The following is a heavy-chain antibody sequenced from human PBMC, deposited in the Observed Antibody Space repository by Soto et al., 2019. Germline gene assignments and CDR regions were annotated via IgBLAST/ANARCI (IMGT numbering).Heavy chain of an antibody. CDR2: INGRSNYI. J-gene: IGHJ4*02. D-gene: IGHD1-26*01. CDR1: GFTFSTYV. Sequence: EVQLVESGGGLVKPGGSLRLSCAASGFTFSTYVMNWVRQTPGKGLEWVSSINGRSNYIYYADSVKGRFTISRDNAKNSLYLQMNSLRAEDTAVYYCAREDGIVGTTSAFDYWGPGTLVTVSS. CDR3: AREDGIVGTTSAFDY. V-gene: IGHV3-21*02.